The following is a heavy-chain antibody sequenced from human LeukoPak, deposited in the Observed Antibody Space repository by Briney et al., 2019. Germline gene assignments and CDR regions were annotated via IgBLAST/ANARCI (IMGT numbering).Heavy chain of an antibody. CDR3: ARDDLDDYGDYNPDY. Sequence: GGSLRLSCAASGFTFSSYALHWVRQAPGKGLEWGAVISYDGSNKYYAESVKGRFTISRDNSKNTLHLQMNSLRAEDTAVYYCARDDLDDYGDYNPDYWGQGTLVTVSS. D-gene: IGHD4-17*01. CDR2: ISYDGSNK. J-gene: IGHJ4*02. CDR1: GFTFSSYA. V-gene: IGHV3-30-3*01.